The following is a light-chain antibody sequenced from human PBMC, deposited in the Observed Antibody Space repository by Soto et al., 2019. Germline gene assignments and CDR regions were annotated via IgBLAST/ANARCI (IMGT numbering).Light chain of an antibody. J-gene: IGKJ1*01. CDR3: QQYGGSSWT. CDR1: QSISISY. V-gene: IGKV3-20*01. CDR2: STS. Sequence: EIGLTQSPDTLSLSPGERATLSCRASQSISISYLAWYRQQPGQAPRLLIYSTSTRATGIPDRFSGSGSGTDFTLTISKLEPGDLAVYYCQQYGGSSWTFGQGTKVEIK.